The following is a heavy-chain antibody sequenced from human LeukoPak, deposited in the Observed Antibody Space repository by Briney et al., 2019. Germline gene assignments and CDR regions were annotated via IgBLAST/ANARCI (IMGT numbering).Heavy chain of an antibody. CDR1: GGTFSSYA. Sequence: ASVKVSCKASGGTFSSYAISWVRQAPGQGLEWMGWISAYNGNTNYAQKLQGRVTMTTDTSTSTAYMELRSLRSDDTAVYYCARGSYDSSGYPRFDPWGQGTLVTVSS. J-gene: IGHJ5*02. D-gene: IGHD3-22*01. V-gene: IGHV1-18*01. CDR3: ARGSYDSSGYPRFDP. CDR2: ISAYNGNT.